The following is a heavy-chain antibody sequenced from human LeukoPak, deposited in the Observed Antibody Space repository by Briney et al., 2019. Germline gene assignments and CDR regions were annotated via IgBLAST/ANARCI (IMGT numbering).Heavy chain of an antibody. CDR3: AKESREVDILTGYYTAGFNWFDP. V-gene: IGHV3-30*18. J-gene: IGHJ5*02. CDR1: GFTFSSYG. D-gene: IGHD3-9*01. Sequence: GRSLRLSCAASGFTFSSYGMHWVRQAPGKGLEWVAVISYDGSNKYYADSVKGQFTISRDNSKNTLYLQMNSLRAEDTAVYYCAKESREVDILTGYYTAGFNWFDPWGQGTLVTVSS. CDR2: ISYDGSNK.